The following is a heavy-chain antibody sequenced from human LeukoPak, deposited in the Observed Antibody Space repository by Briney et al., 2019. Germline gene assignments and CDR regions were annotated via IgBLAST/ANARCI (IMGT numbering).Heavy chain of an antibody. D-gene: IGHD3-22*01. CDR2: TSYSGST. CDR3: ARATRDSGYFPLDY. J-gene: IGHJ4*02. V-gene: IGHV4-59*01. Sequence: PSETLSLTCTVSGDFISSYYWSWIRQPPGKGLEWIGYTSYSGSTNYNPSLKSRVTISLDPSKNHFSLKLTSVTAADTAVYYCARATRDSGYFPLDYWGPGTLVTVSS. CDR1: GDFISSYY.